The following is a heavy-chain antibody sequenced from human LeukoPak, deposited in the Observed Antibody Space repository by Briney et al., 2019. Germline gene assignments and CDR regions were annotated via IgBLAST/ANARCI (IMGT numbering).Heavy chain of an antibody. CDR1: GFTFDDYA. D-gene: IGHD3-10*01. CDR3: AKDFGYYGSGSYYDY. V-gene: IGHV3-9*01. J-gene: IGHJ4*02. CDR2: ISWNSGSI. Sequence: PGRSLRLPCAASGFTFDDYAMHWVRQAPGKGLEWVSGISWNSGSIGYADSVKGRFTISRDNAKNSLCLQMNSLRAEDTALYYCAKDFGYYGSGSYYDYWGQGTLVTVSS.